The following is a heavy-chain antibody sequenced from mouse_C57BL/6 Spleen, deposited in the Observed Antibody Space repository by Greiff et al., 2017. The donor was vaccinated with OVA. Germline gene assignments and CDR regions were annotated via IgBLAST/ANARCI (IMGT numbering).Heavy chain of an antibody. Sequence: QVQLQQSGAELARPGASVKLSCKASGYTFTSYGISWVKQRTGQGLEWIGEIYPRSGNTYYNEKFKGKATLTAAKSSSTAYMELRSLTSEDSAVYFCARWVYDGYDYYAMDYWGQGTSVTVSS. CDR1: GYTFTSYG. CDR3: ARWVYDGYDYYAMDY. J-gene: IGHJ4*01. CDR2: IYPRSGNT. D-gene: IGHD2-3*01. V-gene: IGHV1-81*01.